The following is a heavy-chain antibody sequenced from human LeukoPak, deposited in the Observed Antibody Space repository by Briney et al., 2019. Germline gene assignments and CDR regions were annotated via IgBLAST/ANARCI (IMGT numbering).Heavy chain of an antibody. V-gene: IGHV3-33*01. Sequence: PGGSLRLSCAASGFTFSSYGMHWVRQALGKGLEWVAVIYYDGSNKYYADSVKGRFTISRDNSKNTLYLQMNSLRAEDTAVYYCARDRYSGSPDYWGQGTLVTVSS. CDR3: ARDRYSGSPDY. CDR1: GFTFSSYG. CDR2: IYYDGSNK. J-gene: IGHJ4*02. D-gene: IGHD5-12*01.